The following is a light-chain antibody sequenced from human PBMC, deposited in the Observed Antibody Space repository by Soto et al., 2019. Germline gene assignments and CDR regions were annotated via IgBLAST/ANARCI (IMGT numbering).Light chain of an antibody. V-gene: IGLV4-69*01. CDR2: LNSDGSH. CDR3: QTWGTGIQV. J-gene: IGLJ1*01. CDR1: SGHSSYA. Sequence: QLVLTQSPSASASLGASVRLTCTLSSGHSSYAIAWHQQQPEKGPRYLMKLNSDGSHNKGDGIPDRFSGSSSGAERYLTISSFQSEDEADYYCQTWGTGIQVFGTGTKLTVL.